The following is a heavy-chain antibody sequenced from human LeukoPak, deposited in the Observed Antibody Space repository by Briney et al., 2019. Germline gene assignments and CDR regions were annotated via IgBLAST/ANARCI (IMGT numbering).Heavy chain of an antibody. CDR3: ARGSWELPTGY. V-gene: IGHV1-18*01. CDR1: GYSFSSYG. CDR2: ISAYNGNT. Sequence: ASVKVSCKASGYSFSSYGISWVRQAPGQGLEWMGRISAYNGNTNYAQKLQGRVTMTTDTSTSTAYMELRSLRSDDTAVYYCARGSWELPTGYWGQGTLVTVSS. D-gene: IGHD1-26*01. J-gene: IGHJ4*02.